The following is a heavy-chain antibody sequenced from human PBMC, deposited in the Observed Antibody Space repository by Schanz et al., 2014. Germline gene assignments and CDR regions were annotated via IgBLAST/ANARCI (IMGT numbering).Heavy chain of an antibody. CDR3: VRVPSRDVSFDL. D-gene: IGHD3-16*01. J-gene: IGHJ2*01. V-gene: IGHV1-18*01. CDR1: GYTFTSHG. CDR2: ITAYNGDT. Sequence: QVQLVQSGAEVKKPGASVKVSCKASGYTFTSHGISWVRQAPGQGLEWMGWITAYNGDTNYALKLQGRVTMTTDTSTGTAYMELRSLRSDDTALYYCVRVPSRDVSFDLWGRGTLVTVSS.